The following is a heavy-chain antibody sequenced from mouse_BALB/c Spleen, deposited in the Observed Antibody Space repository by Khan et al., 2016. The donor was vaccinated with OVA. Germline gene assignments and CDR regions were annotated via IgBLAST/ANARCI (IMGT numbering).Heavy chain of an antibody. CDR1: GFNIKDTH. Sequence: VQLKQSGAELVKPGASVKLSCTASGFNIKDTHMHWVKQRPEQGLEWIGRIDPANDNSKYDPSLQGKATITADTSSNTAYLHLSSLTSEDTAVYYGATAGNGDYVDYWGQGTTLTGSS. J-gene: IGHJ2*01. D-gene: IGHD4-1*01. CDR2: IDPANDNS. V-gene: IGHV14-3*02. CDR3: ATAGNGDYVDY.